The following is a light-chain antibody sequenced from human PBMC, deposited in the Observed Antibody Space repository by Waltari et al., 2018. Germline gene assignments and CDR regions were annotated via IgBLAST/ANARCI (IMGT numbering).Light chain of an antibody. CDR3: QQYNNWPPYI. J-gene: IGKJ2*01. Sequence: ETVMTQSPTTLSLSPGDRATLSCRASQSVSTNLAWYQQKTGQAPRLLIYGASIRATGVPARFSGRGAGTEFTLTISSLQSEDFAVYYCQQYNNWPPYIFGQGSQLEI. CDR1: QSVSTN. CDR2: GAS. V-gene: IGKV3D-15*01.